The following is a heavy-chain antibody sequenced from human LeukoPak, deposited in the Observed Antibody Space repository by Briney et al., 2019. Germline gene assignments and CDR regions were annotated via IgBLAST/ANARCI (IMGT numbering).Heavy chain of an antibody. CDR1: GFTFSDYY. CDR3: ARPYSSGWYPPLHAFDI. V-gene: IGHV3-11*04. CDR2: ISSSGSTI. J-gene: IGHJ3*02. Sequence: GGSLRLSCAASGFTFSDYYMSRIRQAPGKGLEWVSHISSSGSTIYYADSVKGRFTISRDNAKNSLYLQMNSLRAEDTAVYYCARPYSSGWYPPLHAFDIWGQGTMVTVSS. D-gene: IGHD6-19*01.